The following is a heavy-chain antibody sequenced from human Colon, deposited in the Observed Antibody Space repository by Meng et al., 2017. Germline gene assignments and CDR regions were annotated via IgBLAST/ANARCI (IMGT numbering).Heavy chain of an antibody. D-gene: IGHD4-17*01. Sequence: VSAPALHRPREPLSFTCTSSGRPVSSEIHYWRWIRTPPGKGLEWSGYIYYTGNTNYNPSLASRVSMSLDTSKNHFSLHLTSATAADTAIYYCARVNGDFDEAWFDPWGQGTLVTVSS. V-gene: IGHV4-61*03. J-gene: IGHJ5*02. CDR1: GRPVSSEIHY. CDR2: IYYTGNT. CDR3: ARVNGDFDEAWFDP.